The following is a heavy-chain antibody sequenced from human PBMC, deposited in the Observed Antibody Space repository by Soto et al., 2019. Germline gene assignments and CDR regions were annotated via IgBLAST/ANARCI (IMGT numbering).Heavy chain of an antibody. V-gene: IGHV4-59*01. Sequence: PSETLSLTCTVSGGSISSYYWSWIRQPPGKGLEWIGYIYYSGSTNYNPSLKSRVTISVDTSKNQFCLKLSSVTAADTAVYYCAVSIAARPGDLDYWGQGTLVTVSS. D-gene: IGHD6-6*01. CDR1: GGSISSYY. CDR3: AVSIAARPGDLDY. CDR2: IYYSGST. J-gene: IGHJ4*02.